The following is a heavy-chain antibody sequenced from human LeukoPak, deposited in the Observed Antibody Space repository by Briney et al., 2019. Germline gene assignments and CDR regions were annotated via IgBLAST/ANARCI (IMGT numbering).Heavy chain of an antibody. CDR3: ARDPYSGSYSAYYYYYMDV. J-gene: IGHJ6*03. CDR1: GFTFSAYG. D-gene: IGHD1-26*01. CDR2: IHYDGFNK. V-gene: IGHV3-30*02. Sequence: GGSLRLSCAASGFTFSAYGMHWVRQAPGKGLEWVAFIHYDGFNKFYADSVKGRFAISRDNSKNTLDLQMSSLRAEDTAVYYCARDPYSGSYSAYYYYYMDVWGKGTTVTVS.